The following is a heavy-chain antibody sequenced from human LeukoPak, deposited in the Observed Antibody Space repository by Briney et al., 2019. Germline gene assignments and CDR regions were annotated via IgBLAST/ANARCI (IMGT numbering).Heavy chain of an antibody. D-gene: IGHD6-19*01. J-gene: IGHJ4*02. CDR1: GFTFSSYW. CDR3: ASRGSGWYVDY. CDR2: ISSSSSYI. Sequence: GGSLRLSCAASGFTFSSYWMNWVRQAPGKGLEWVSSISSSSSYIYYADSVKGRFTISRDNAKNSLYLQMNSLRAEDTAVYYCASRGSGWYVDYWAREPWSPSPQ. V-gene: IGHV3-21*01.